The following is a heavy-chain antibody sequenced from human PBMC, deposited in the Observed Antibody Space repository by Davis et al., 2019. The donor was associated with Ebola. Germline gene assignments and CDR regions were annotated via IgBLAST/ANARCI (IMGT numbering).Heavy chain of an antibody. CDR1: GFTFSTHG. D-gene: IGHD6-19*01. CDR2: ISDFARTT. V-gene: IGHV1-18*04. J-gene: IGHJ4*02. CDR3: ARATFGYNSGWYADY. Sequence: AASVKVSCKASGFTFSTHGISWVRQAPGQGLEWMGWISDFARTTNYAQKFQGRVTMTTDTSTRTAYMELRGLRSDDTAVFYCARATFGYNSGWYADYWGQGTLVTVSS.